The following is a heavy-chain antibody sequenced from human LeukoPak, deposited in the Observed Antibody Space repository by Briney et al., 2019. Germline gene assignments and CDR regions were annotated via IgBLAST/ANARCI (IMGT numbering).Heavy chain of an antibody. V-gene: IGHV3-23*01. J-gene: IGHJ4*02. CDR1: GFTLSSYA. CDR3: AKASAMIVVVSKHFDY. Sequence: GGSLRLSCAASGFTLSSYAMSWVRQAPGRRLEWVSAISGSGGSTYYADSVKGRFTISRDNSKNTLYLQMNSLRAEDTAVYYCAKASAMIVVVSKHFDYWGQGTLVTVSS. CDR2: ISGSGGST. D-gene: IGHD3-22*01.